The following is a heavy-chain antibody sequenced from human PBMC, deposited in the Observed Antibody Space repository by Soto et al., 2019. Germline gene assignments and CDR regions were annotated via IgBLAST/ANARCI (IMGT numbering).Heavy chain of an antibody. CDR1: GFTFSSYG. Sequence: QVQLVESGGGVVQPGRSLRLSCAASGFTFSSYGMHWVRQAPGKGLEWVAVISYDGSNKYYADSVKGRFTISRDNSKNTLYLQMNSLRAEDTAVYYCAKGPHIGVVTATSGYFDYWGQGTLVTVSS. V-gene: IGHV3-30*18. CDR3: AKGPHIGVVTATSGYFDY. D-gene: IGHD2-21*02. J-gene: IGHJ4*02. CDR2: ISYDGSNK.